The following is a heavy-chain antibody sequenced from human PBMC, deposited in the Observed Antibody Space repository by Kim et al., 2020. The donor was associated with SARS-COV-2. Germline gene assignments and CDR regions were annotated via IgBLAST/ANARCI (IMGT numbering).Heavy chain of an antibody. D-gene: IGHD6-13*01. J-gene: IGHJ4*02. CDR2: TYYRSKWYN. Sequence: SQTLSLTCAISGDSVSSNSAAWNWIRQSPSRGLEWLGRTYYRSKWYNDYAVSVKSRITINPDTSKNQFSLQLNSVTPEDTAVYYCARDKSIGPPPNSSSWSPFDYWGQGTLVTVSS. V-gene: IGHV6-1*01. CDR1: GDSVSSNSAA. CDR3: ARDKSIGPPPNSSSWSPFDY.